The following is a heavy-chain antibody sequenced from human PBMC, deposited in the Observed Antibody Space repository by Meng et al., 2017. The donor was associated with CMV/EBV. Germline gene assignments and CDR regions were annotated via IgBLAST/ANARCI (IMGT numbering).Heavy chain of an antibody. Sequence: ASVKVSCKASGYTFTSYYMHWVRQAPGQGLEWMGIINPSGGSTSYAQKFQGRVTMTRDTSTSTAYMELSSLRSEDTAVYYCAREISSGYYRTQYLMDVWGQGTTVTVS. D-gene: IGHD3-22*01. CDR1: GYTFTSYY. J-gene: IGHJ6*02. CDR2: INPSGGST. CDR3: AREISSGYYRTQYLMDV. V-gene: IGHV1-46*01.